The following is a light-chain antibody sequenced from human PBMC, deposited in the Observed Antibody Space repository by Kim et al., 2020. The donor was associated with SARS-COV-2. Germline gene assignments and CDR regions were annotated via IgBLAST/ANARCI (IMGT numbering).Light chain of an antibody. J-gene: IGKJ1*01. CDR3: QQYNSYSLT. Sequence: DIQMTQSPSTLSASVGDRVTITCRASQSISSWLAWYQQKPGRAPKLLIYKTRNLQSGVPSRFSGSGSGTEFILTISGLQPDDVATYYCQQYNSYSLTFGQGTKVDIK. CDR2: KTR. V-gene: IGKV1-5*03. CDR1: QSISSW.